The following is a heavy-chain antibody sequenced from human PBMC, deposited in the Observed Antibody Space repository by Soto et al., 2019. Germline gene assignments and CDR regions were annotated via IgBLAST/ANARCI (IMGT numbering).Heavy chain of an antibody. CDR1: GYTFTSYA. V-gene: IGHV1-3*01. J-gene: IGHJ5*02. Sequence: ASVKVSCKASGYTFTSYAMHWVRQAPGQRLEWMGWINAGNGNTKYSQKFQGRVTITRDTSASTAYMELSSLRSEDTAVYYCAAEYSSGWYRKYWFDPWGQGTLVTVSS. D-gene: IGHD6-19*01. CDR2: INAGNGNT. CDR3: AAEYSSGWYRKYWFDP.